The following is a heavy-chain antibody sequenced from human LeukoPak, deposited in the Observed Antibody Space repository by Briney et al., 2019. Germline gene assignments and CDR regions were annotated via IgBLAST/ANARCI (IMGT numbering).Heavy chain of an antibody. CDR1: GFTFSSYS. Sequence: GGSQRLSCAASGFTFSSYSMNWVRQAPGKGLEWVSSISSSSSYIYYADSVKGRFTISRDNAKNSLYLQMNSLRAEDTAVYYCAREDDDYYGSGSYPDYWGQGTLVTVSS. V-gene: IGHV3-21*01. CDR2: ISSSSSYI. D-gene: IGHD3-10*01. CDR3: AREDDDYYGSGSYPDY. J-gene: IGHJ4*02.